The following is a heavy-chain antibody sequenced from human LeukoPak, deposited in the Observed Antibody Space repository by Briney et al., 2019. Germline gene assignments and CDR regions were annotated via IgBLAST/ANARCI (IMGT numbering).Heavy chain of an antibody. CDR2: IKQEGREK. CDR3: ARVAARHYFDY. J-gene: IGHJ4*02. Sequence: GRSLRLSCAASGFTFSSYWMSWVRQAPGKGLEGVANIKQEGREKYYVDSVKGRVTISRDNAKNSLYLQMNSLRAEDTAVYYCARVAARHYFDYWGQGTLVTVSS. V-gene: IGHV3-7*01. D-gene: IGHD6-6*01. CDR1: GFTFSSYW.